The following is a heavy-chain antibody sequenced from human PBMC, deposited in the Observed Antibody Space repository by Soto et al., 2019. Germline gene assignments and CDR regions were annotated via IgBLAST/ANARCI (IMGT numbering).Heavy chain of an antibody. J-gene: IGHJ4*02. V-gene: IGHV2-5*02. D-gene: IGHD2-15*01. CDR3: AHAGDFDLLSFDR. CDR1: GFSLTTTRMG. CDR2: IYWDDDK. Sequence: QITLKESGPPLVRPAQTLTLTCAFSGFSLTTTRMGVAWIRQPPGKALEWLALIYWDDDKRYSPSLKNRLTVSKDNSTNRVVLTITNFIPDGTVTYFCAHAGDFDLLSFDRWGPGTLVTVSS.